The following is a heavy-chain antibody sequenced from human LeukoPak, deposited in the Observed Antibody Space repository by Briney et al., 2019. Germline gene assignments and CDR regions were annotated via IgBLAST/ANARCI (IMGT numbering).Heavy chain of an antibody. CDR1: GFTFSSYA. CDR3: AKDMLLRLGELSLSTADLGFDY. Sequence: HSGGSLRLSCAASGFTFSSYAMSWVRQAPGKGLEWVSAISGSGGSTYYADSVKGRFTISRDNSKNTLYLQMNSLRAEDTAVYYCAKDMLLRLGELSLSTADLGFDYWGQGTLVTVSS. V-gene: IGHV3-23*01. CDR2: ISGSGGST. D-gene: IGHD3-16*02. J-gene: IGHJ4*02.